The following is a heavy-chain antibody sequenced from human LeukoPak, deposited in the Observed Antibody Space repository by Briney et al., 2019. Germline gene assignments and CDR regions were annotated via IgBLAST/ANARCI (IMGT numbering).Heavy chain of an antibody. CDR1: GGSISSSSYY. J-gene: IGHJ5*02. CDR2: IYYSGST. V-gene: IGHV4-39*01. D-gene: IGHD5-12*01. Sequence: SETLSLTCTVSGGSISSSSYYWGWIRQPPGKGLEWIGSIYYSGSTYYNPSLKSRVTISVDTSKNQFSLKLSSVTAADTAVYYCAGHVDMVATDGEWFDPWGQGTLVTVSS. CDR3: AGHVDMVATDGEWFDP.